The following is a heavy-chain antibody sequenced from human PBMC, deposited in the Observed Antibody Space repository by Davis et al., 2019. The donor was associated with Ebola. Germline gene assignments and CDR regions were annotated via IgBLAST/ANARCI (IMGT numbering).Heavy chain of an antibody. D-gene: IGHD4-17*01. CDR1: EFTFTDSY. CDR3: VRGRSATTRLAED. J-gene: IGHJ4*02. V-gene: IGHV3-11*01. CDR2: IDYYGSAI. Sequence: PGGSLRLSCVASEFTFTDSYMSWIRQSPGKGLEWVSHIDYYGSAIYYSESVKGRFTISRDNVKKSLYLQMNSLRVEDTALYYCVRGRSATTRLAEDWGQGTLVTVAS.